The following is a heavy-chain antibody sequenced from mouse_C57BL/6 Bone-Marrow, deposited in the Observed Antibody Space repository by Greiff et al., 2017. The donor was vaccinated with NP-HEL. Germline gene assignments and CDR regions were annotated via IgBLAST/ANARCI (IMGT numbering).Heavy chain of an antibody. CDR1: GFTFSDYY. CDR3: ARHYGSSRYAMDY. J-gene: IGHJ4*01. V-gene: IGHV5-12*01. CDR2: ISNGGGST. D-gene: IGHD1-1*01. Sequence: EVQRVESGGGLVQPGGSLKLSCAASGFTFSDYYMYWVRQTPEKRLEWVAYISNGGGSTYYPDTVKGRFTISRDNAKNTLYLQMSRLKSEDTAMYYCARHYGSSRYAMDYWGQGTSVTVSS.